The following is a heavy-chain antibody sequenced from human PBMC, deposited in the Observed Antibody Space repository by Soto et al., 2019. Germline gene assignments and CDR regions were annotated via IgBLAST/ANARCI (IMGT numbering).Heavy chain of an antibody. D-gene: IGHD3-22*01. CDR1: CGSIISYY. V-gene: IGHV4-59*01. CDR3: ARSHYYDSSGYPRPFDY. CDR2: IYNSGSS. J-gene: IGHJ4*02. Sequence: SATLSLTGTVSCGSIISYYWIWIRQPPGKGLEWIGYIYNSGSSHYNPSLKSRVTISVDTSKNQFSLKLSSVTAADTAVYYCARSHYYDSSGYPRPFDYWGQGTLVTVSS.